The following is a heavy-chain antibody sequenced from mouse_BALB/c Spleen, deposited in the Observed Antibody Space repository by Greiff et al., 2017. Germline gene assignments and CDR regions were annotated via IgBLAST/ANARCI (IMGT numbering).Heavy chain of an antibody. CDR3: DRGAGGYAMDY. V-gene: IGHV2-6-5*01. CDR2: IWGGGST. Sequence: VQVVESGPGLVEPSQSLSITCTVSGFSLTDYGVSWVRQTPGKGLEWLGVIWGGGSTYYNSALKSRLSISKDNSKSQVFLKINSLQTDDTARYYGDRGAGGYAMDYWGQGTSVTVSS. CDR1: GFSLTDYG. J-gene: IGHJ4*01.